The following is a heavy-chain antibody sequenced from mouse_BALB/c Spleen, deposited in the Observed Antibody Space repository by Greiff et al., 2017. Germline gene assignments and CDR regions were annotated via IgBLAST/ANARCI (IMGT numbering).Heavy chain of an antibody. CDR3: ARDNYRYDEGDYYAMDY. D-gene: IGHD2-14*01. J-gene: IGHJ4*01. CDR2: ISDGGSYT. Sequence: EVKLVESGGGLVKPGGSLKLSCAASGFTFSDYYMYWVRQTPEKRLEWVATISDGGSYTYYPDSVKGRFTISRDNAKNNLYLQMSSLKSEDTAMYYCARDNYRYDEGDYYAMDYWGQGTSVTVSS. CDR1: GFTFSDYY. V-gene: IGHV5-4*02.